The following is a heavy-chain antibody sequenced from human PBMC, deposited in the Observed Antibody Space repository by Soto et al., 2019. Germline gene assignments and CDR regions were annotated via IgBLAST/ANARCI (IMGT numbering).Heavy chain of an antibody. V-gene: IGHV1-18*01. J-gene: IGHJ6*02. CDR1: RYIFTNYG. Sequence: QVQLVQSGVEVREPGASVKVSCKAVRYIFTNYGVSWVRQAPGQGIEWMGWITTYNGNTEYAQKFQGRVTMTTDASTSTAYMELGSLRSDDTAIYYCARALTGYGMDVWGQGTTVTVSS. CDR3: ARALTGYGMDV. CDR2: ITTYNGNT.